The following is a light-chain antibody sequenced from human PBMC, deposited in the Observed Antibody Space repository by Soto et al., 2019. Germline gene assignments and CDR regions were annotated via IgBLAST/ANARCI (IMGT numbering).Light chain of an antibody. Sequence: EIVLTQSPGTLSLSPGEGVTLSCRASQSVSSSYIAWYQQKPGQAPRLLISGASTRATGIPDRFSASGYGTDFTLTISTLEPEDFAVYYCQHHGNSPPLTFGGGTKVEIK. J-gene: IGKJ4*01. V-gene: IGKV3-20*01. CDR3: QHHGNSPPLT. CDR2: GAS. CDR1: QSVSSSY.